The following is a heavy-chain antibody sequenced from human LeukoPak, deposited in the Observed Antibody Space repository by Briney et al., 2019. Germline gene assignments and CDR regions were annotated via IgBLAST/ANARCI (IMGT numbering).Heavy chain of an antibody. CDR3: AKDPSPVAVAGAGSFDY. Sequence: GGSLRLSCAASGFTFSSYGMHWVRQAPGKGLEWVAFIRYDGSNKYYADSVKGRFTISRDNSKNTLYLQMNSLRAEDTAVYYCAKDPSPVAVAGAGSFDYWGQGTLVTVSS. D-gene: IGHD6-19*01. CDR1: GFTFSSYG. CDR2: IRYDGSNK. J-gene: IGHJ4*02. V-gene: IGHV3-30*02.